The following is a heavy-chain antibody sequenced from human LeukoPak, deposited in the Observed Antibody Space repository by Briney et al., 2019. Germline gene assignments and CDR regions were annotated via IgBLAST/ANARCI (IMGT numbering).Heavy chain of an antibody. CDR3: ARVDYGDSQYFQH. D-gene: IGHD4-17*01. CDR2: IYSGGTT. CDR1: GFTFSSYA. Sequence: GGSLRLSCAASGFTFSSYAMHWVRQAPGKGLEWVSVIYSGGTTYYADSVKGRFTISRDNSKNTLYLQMNSLRAEDTAVYYCARVDYGDSQYFQHWGQGTLVTVSS. V-gene: IGHV3-53*01. J-gene: IGHJ1*01.